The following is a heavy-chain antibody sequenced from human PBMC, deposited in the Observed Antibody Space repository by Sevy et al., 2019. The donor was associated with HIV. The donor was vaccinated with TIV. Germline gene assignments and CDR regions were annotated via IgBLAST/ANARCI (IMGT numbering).Heavy chain of an antibody. CDR2: INQDGSEK. D-gene: IGHD3-10*01. Sequence: GGSLRLSCAASGFTFSSYWMSWVRQAPGKGLEWVATINQDGSEKFYVDSVKGRFTISRHNPRKSLYLQMNSLSAEDTAVYYCARLFYGSADYWGQGTLVTVSS. CDR3: ARLFYGSADY. CDR1: GFTFSSYW. V-gene: IGHV3-7*01. J-gene: IGHJ4*02.